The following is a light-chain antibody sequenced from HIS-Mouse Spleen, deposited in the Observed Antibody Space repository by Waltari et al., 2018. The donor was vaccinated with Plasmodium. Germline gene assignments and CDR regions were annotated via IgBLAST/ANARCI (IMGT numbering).Light chain of an antibody. Sequence: EIVMTQSPATLSVSPGERATLSCRASQSVSSNLAWYQQKPGQAPRLLIYGASTRATGMPARFSGSGSGTECTLTISSMQSEDFAVYYCQQYNNWPPYTFGQGTKLEIK. CDR1: QSVSSN. J-gene: IGKJ2*01. V-gene: IGKV3-15*01. CDR3: QQYNNWPPYT. CDR2: GAS.